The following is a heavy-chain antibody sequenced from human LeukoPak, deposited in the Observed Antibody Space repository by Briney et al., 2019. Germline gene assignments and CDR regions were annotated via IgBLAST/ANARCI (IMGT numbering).Heavy chain of an antibody. CDR1: GLTFNNAW. Sequence: GSLLLSCAASGLTFNNAWMSWVRPAPGKGLEWVGRIRSRSAGGTTDYGAPVKGRFTISRDDSKNTLYLQMNSLKTEDTAVYYCSTGGGTHDYWGQGTLVTVSS. J-gene: IGHJ4*02. D-gene: IGHD2-15*01. CDR2: IRSRSAGGTT. V-gene: IGHV3-15*01. CDR3: STGGGTHDY.